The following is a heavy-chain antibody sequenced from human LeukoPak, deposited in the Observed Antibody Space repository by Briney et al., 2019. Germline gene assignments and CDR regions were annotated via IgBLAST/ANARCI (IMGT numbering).Heavy chain of an antibody. V-gene: IGHV3-21*04. CDR1: GFTFSSYS. CDR3: ARDYPTSGIVTIFDY. D-gene: IGHD1-1*01. J-gene: IGHJ4*02. CDR2: ISSSSRHI. Sequence: GGSLRLSCAASGFTFSSYSMTWVRQAPGKGLEWVSSISSSSRHIYYADSVKGRLTIFRDNSKNTLYLQMSSLRAEDTAVYYCARDYPTSGIVTIFDYWGQGTLVTVSS.